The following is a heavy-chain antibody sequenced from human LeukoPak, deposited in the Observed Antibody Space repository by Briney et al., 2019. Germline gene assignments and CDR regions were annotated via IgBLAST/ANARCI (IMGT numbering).Heavy chain of an antibody. J-gene: IGHJ4*02. D-gene: IGHD4-17*01. CDR2: INRSGTT. CDR1: GGSFSDYF. CDR3: ALSTTRVTTRTLDY. Sequence: SETLSLTCAVSGGSFSDYFWSWIRQPPGKGLEWIGEINRSGTTKYNPSLESRVTISVDTSKRQSSLKLSSVTAADTAVYYCALSTTRVTTRTLDYWGQGTLVTVSS. V-gene: IGHV4-34*01.